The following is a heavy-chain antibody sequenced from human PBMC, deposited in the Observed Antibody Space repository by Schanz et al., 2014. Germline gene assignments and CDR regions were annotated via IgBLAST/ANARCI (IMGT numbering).Heavy chain of an antibody. CDR3: ARLGVGDKAYYYYGTDV. Sequence: QLQLQESGPGLVKPSETLSLTCTVSGVSIGGYYWSWIRQPPGKGLEWIGYIFFSGSTTYNPSFNGRGHKPEDMPKNQFALNRTPVTAADTAVYYCARLGVGDKAYYYYGTDVWGQGTTVTVSS. V-gene: IGHV4-59*08. D-gene: IGHD1-26*01. J-gene: IGHJ6*02. CDR1: GVSIGGYY. CDR2: IFFSGST.